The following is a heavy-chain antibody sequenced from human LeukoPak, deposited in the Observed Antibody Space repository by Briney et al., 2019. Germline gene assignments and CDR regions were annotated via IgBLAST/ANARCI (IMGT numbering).Heavy chain of an antibody. V-gene: IGHV1-69*06. J-gene: IGHJ5*02. CDR2: IIPIFGTA. Sequence: GPSVNVSSTPSGGTLTSYAISWVRQAPGQGLEWMGRIIPIFGTANYTQKFQGRVTITADKSTSTAYMELSSLRSEDTAVYYCAREGDYYDSSGYWHWFDPWGQGTLVTVSS. CDR3: AREGDYYDSSGYWHWFDP. CDR1: GGTLTSYA. D-gene: IGHD3-22*01.